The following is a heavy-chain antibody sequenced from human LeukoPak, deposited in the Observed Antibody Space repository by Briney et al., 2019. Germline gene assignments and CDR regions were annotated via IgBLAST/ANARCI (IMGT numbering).Heavy chain of an antibody. Sequence: GGSLRLSCAASGFTFSSYAMSWVRQAPGKGLEWVSSISSSSSYIYYADSVKGRFTISRDNAKNSLYLQMNSLRAEDTAVYYCARVTTAIQGYCSGGSCYSGGRGYFDYWGQGTLVTVSS. V-gene: IGHV3-21*01. CDR3: ARVTTAIQGYCSGGSCYSGGRGYFDY. CDR1: GFTFSSYA. D-gene: IGHD2-15*01. CDR2: ISSSSSYI. J-gene: IGHJ4*02.